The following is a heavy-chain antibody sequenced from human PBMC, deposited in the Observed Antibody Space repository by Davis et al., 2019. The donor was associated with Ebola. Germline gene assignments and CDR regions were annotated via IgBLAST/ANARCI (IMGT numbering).Heavy chain of an antibody. CDR1: GGSFSGYY. Sequence: PSETLSLTCAVYGGSFSGYYWSWIRQPPGKGLEWIGEINHSGSTNYNPSLKSRVTISVDTSKNQFSLKLSSVTAADTAVYYCARQPNYSRFDYWGQGTLVTVSS. CDR3: ARQPNYSRFDY. V-gene: IGHV4-34*01. D-gene: IGHD4-11*01. CDR2: INHSGST. J-gene: IGHJ4*02.